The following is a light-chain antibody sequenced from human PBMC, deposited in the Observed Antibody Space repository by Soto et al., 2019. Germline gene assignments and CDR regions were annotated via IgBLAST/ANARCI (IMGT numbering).Light chain of an antibody. CDR1: QTISSW. V-gene: IGKV1-5*01. J-gene: IGKJ1*01. Sequence: DIQMTQSPSTLSGSVGDRVTITCRASQTISSWLAWYQQKPGKAPNLLIFAASSLQTGVPSRFSGSGSGTDFTLTISRLEPEDFAVYYCQQYAYSRTFGQGTKVDIK. CDR2: AAS. CDR3: QQYAYSRT.